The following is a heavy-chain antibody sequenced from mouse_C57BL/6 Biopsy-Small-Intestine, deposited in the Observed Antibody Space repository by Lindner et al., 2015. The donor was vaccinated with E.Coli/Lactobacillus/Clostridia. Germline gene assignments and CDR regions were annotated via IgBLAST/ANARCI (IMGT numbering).Heavy chain of an antibody. D-gene: IGHD1-1*02. Sequence: VQLQESGAELMKPGASVKLSCKATGYTFTDYWIEWVKQRPGHGLEWIGEILPGSRSTNYNEKFKGKATFTADTSSNTASMHLSSLTTEDSAIYYCARYYDYYAMDYWGQGTSVTVSS. CDR3: ARYYDYYAMDY. CDR2: ILPGSRST. CDR1: GYTFTDYW. J-gene: IGHJ4*01. V-gene: IGHV1-9*01.